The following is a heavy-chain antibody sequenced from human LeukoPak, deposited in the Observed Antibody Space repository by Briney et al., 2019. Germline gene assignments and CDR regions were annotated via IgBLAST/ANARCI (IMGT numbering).Heavy chain of an antibody. Sequence: ASVKVSCKASGYTFTGYYMHWVGQAPGQGLEWMGWINPNGGGTNYAQKFQGRVTMTRDTSISTAYMELSRLRSDDTAVYYCAREAAAAGGPFDYWGQGTLVTVSS. V-gene: IGHV1-2*02. CDR2: INPNGGGT. CDR1: GYTFTGYY. D-gene: IGHD6-13*01. CDR3: AREAAAAGGPFDY. J-gene: IGHJ4*02.